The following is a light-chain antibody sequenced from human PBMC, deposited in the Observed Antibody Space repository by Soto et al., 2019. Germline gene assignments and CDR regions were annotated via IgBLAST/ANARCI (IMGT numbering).Light chain of an antibody. J-gene: IGKJ1*01. V-gene: IGKV1-39*01. CDR1: QSVSTY. CDR3: QQSYSTWWT. CDR2: ATS. Sequence: DIQMTQSPSSLSASVGDRVTITCRASQSVSTYLNWYQQKPGKAPKLLIYATSSLQSGVPSRFSGSGYGTDFTLTISSLQPEDFATYYCQQSYSTWWTFGRGTKVDI.